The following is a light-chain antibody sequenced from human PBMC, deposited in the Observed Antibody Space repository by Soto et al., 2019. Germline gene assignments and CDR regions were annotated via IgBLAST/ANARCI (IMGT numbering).Light chain of an antibody. Sequence: QSVLTQPPSASASLGASVTLTCTLSSGYSNYKVDWYQQRPGKGPRFVMRVGTGGIVGSKGDGIPDRFSVLGSGLNRYLTIKNIQEEDESDYHCGADHGSGSSGDWVFGGGTKLTVL. CDR2: VGTGGIVG. V-gene: IGLV9-49*01. CDR1: SGYSNYK. J-gene: IGLJ3*02. CDR3: GADHGSGSSGDWV.